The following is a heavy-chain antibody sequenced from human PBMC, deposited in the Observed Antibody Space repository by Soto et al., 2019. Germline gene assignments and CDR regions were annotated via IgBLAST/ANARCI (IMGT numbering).Heavy chain of an antibody. CDR1: GFTFSSYG. V-gene: IGHV3-30*18. J-gene: IGHJ6*02. Sequence: LRLSCAASGFTFSSYGMHWVRQAPGKGLEWVAVISYDGSNKYYADSVKGRFTISRDNTKNTLYLQMNSLRAEDTAVYYCAKAFFVVVPAALADYYYGMDVWGQGTTVTVS. CDR3: AKAFFVVVPAALADYYYGMDV. D-gene: IGHD2-2*01. CDR2: ISYDGSNK.